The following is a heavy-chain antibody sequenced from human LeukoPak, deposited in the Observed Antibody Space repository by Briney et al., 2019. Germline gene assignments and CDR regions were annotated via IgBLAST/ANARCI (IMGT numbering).Heavy chain of an antibody. Sequence: GGSLRLSCAASGFSFGDFYMTWIRQAPGKGLEWLSHISPSRTYTNFADSVKGRFTISRDNANNSLYLQMNSLRSEDTALYYCAKDIEAGTAGFSFDYWGQGTLVTVSS. CDR3: AKDIEAGTAGFSFDY. CDR2: ISPSRTYT. CDR1: GFSFGDFY. D-gene: IGHD2-21*02. V-gene: IGHV3-11*05. J-gene: IGHJ4*02.